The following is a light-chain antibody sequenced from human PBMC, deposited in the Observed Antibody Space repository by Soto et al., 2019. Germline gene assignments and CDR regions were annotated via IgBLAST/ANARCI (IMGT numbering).Light chain of an antibody. J-gene: IGLJ2*01. CDR3: VTWDSSLDTVV. CDR1: SSNIGGNY. V-gene: IGLV1-51*01. Sequence: QSVLAQPPSSSAAPGQNVTICCAGSSSNIGGNYVSWYQHVPRTAPKLLIYDNYKRASGSPDRFSASKSGTSATLGITGLQTGDEADYYCVTWDSSLDTVVFGGGTKLTVL. CDR2: DNY.